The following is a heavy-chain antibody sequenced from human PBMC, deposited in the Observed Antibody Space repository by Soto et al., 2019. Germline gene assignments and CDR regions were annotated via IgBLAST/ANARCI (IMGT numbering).Heavy chain of an antibody. CDR3: ATNWDGVGGYDYRAFDI. D-gene: IGHD5-12*01. CDR1: GYTLTELS. CDR2: FDPEDGET. Sequence: QVQLVQSGAEVKKPGASVKVSCKVSGYTLTELSMHWVRQAPGKGLEWMGGFDPEDGETIYAQKFQGRVTMTEDTSTDTAYMELSSLRSEDTAVDYCATNWDGVGGYDYRAFDIWGQGTMVTVSS. J-gene: IGHJ3*02. V-gene: IGHV1-24*01.